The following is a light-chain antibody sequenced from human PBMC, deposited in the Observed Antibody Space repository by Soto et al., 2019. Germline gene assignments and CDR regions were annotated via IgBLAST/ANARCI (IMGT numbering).Light chain of an antibody. J-gene: IGLJ3*02. V-gene: IGLV2-14*01. CDR1: SSDVGGYNY. Sequence: QSALTQPASVSGSPGQSITISCTGASSDVGGYNYVSWYQQHPGKAPKLMIYEVSHRPSGVSNRFSASKSGNTASLTISGLQAEDEADYYCSSFASSNTWVFGGGTKLTVL. CDR3: SSFASSNTWV. CDR2: EVS.